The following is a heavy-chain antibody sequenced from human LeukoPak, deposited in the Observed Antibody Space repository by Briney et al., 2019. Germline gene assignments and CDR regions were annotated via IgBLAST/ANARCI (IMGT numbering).Heavy chain of an antibody. CDR2: IYYSGST. D-gene: IGHD6-19*01. Sequence: ETLSLTCAVSGYSISSNNWWAWIRQPPGKGPEWIGYIYYSGSTYYNPYNPSLTSRVTMSVDTSKNQFSLKLSSVTAADTAVYYCARVGPIAVAGGRKYNWFDPWGQGTLVTVSS. V-gene: IGHV4-28*01. CDR1: GYSISSNNW. CDR3: ARVGPIAVAGGRKYNWFDP. J-gene: IGHJ5*02.